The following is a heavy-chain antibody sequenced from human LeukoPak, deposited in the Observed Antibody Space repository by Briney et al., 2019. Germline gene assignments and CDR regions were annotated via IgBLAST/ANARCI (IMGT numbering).Heavy chain of an antibody. Sequence: GGSLRLSCAASGFTFSTYWMLWVRQAPGKGLVWVSRINGDGGSRNYADSVKGRFTISRDNAKNTLYLQMSSLRVEDTAVYYCASASSHRTAAGGDYWGQGTLVTVST. V-gene: IGHV3-74*01. CDR1: GFTFSTYW. CDR2: INGDGGSR. CDR3: ASASSHRTAAGGDY. D-gene: IGHD6-13*01. J-gene: IGHJ4*02.